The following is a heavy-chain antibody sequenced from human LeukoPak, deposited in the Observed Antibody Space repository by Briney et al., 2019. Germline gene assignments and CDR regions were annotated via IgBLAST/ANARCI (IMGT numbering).Heavy chain of an antibody. Sequence: GRSLRLSCAASGFTFSSYDMHWVRRAPGKGLEWVALIWYDGSNKYYADSVEGRFTISRDNSRNTLYLQMNSLRAEDTAVYYCARDRSGTFDYWGQGARVTVS. D-gene: IGHD2-15*01. V-gene: IGHV3-33*01. CDR1: GFTFSSYD. CDR2: IWYDGSNK. CDR3: ARDRSGTFDY. J-gene: IGHJ4*02.